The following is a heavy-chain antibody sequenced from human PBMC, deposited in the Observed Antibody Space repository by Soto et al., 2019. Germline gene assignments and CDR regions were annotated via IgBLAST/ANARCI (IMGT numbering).Heavy chain of an antibody. J-gene: IGHJ5*02. Sequence: SETLSLTCAVDGGSFSGYYWSWIRQPPGKGLEWIGEINHSGSTNYNPSLKSRVTISVDTSKNQFSLTLSSVTCADTAVYYCARVSTVSTVNWFAPWGQGTLVTVSS. CDR3: ARVSTVSTVNWFAP. CDR2: INHSGST. D-gene: IGHD4-17*01. V-gene: IGHV4-34*01. CDR1: GGSFSGYY.